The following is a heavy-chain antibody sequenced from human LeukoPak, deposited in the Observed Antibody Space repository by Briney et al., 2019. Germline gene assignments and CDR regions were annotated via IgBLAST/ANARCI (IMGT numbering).Heavy chain of an antibody. Sequence: GGSLRLSCAASGFTFSNYGMHWVRQAPGKGLEWVAFIRYDGSNKYYADSVKGRFTISRDNAKNSLYLQMNSLRAEDTAVYYCAREFVLAEGSQHWGQGTLVTVSS. J-gene: IGHJ1*01. CDR2: IRYDGSNK. CDR3: AREFVLAEGSQH. CDR1: GFTFSNYG. V-gene: IGHV3-30*02. D-gene: IGHD3-10*01.